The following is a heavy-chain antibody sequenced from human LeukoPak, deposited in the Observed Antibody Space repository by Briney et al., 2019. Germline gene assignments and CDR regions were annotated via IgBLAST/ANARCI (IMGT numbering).Heavy chain of an antibody. J-gene: IGHJ3*02. CDR1: GFTFSSYA. D-gene: IGHD2-15*01. CDR2: ISYDGSNK. V-gene: IGHV3-30-3*01. CDR3: ARSPSSGGSYTATAFDI. Sequence: PGGSLRLSCAASGFTFSSYAMHWVRQAPGKGLEWVAVISYDGSNKYYADSVKGRFTISRDNSKNTLYLQMNSLRAEDTAMYYCARSPSSGGSYTATAFDIWGQGTMVTVSS.